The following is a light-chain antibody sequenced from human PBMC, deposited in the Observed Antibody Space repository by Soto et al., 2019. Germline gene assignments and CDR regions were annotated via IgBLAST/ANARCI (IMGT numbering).Light chain of an antibody. CDR1: SSNIGDNT. Sequence: QSVLTQPPSASGTPGQSATISCSGSSSNIGDNTVNWYQQLPGTAPKLLMYSNDQRWSGVPDRFSGSKSGTSASLAISGLQSEDEADYYCAVWDDSLDGVVFGGGTQLTVL. V-gene: IGLV1-44*01. J-gene: IGLJ2*01. CDR2: SND. CDR3: AVWDDSLDGVV.